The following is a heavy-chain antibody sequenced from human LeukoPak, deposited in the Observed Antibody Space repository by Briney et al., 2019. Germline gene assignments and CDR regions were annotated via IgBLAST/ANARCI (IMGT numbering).Heavy chain of an antibody. CDR1: GYTFTGYY. J-gene: IGHJ4*02. CDR3: ARSVGATLFYFDY. Sequence: ASVKVSCKASGYTFTGYYMHWVRQAPGQGLEWMGRINPNSGGTNYAQKFQGRVTMTRDTSISTAYMELSRLRSDDTAVYYCARSVGATLFYFDYWGQGTLDTVSS. CDR2: INPNSGGT. D-gene: IGHD1-26*01. V-gene: IGHV1-2*06.